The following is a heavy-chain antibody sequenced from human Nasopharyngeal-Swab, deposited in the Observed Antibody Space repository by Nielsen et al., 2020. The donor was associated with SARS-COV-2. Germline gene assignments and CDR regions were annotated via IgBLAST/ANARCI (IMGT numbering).Heavy chain of an antibody. D-gene: IGHD6-13*01. CDR1: GFTFSSYS. J-gene: IGHJ1*01. V-gene: IGHV3-48*04. Sequence: GGSLRLSCAASGFTFSSYSMNWVRQAPGKGLEWVSYISSSSSTIYYADSVKGRFTISRDSAKNSPYLQMNSLRAEDTAVYYCARDGYSSSWTLFAEYFQHWGQGTLVTVSS. CDR2: ISSSSSTI. CDR3: ARDGYSSSWTLFAEYFQH.